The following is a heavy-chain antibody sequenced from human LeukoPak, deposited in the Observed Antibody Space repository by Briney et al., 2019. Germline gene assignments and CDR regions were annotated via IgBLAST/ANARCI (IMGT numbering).Heavy chain of an antibody. D-gene: IGHD1-26*01. CDR1: GGTFSSHA. J-gene: IGHJ4*02. CDR3: ARHRMGSALDY. Sequence: GASVKVSCKASGGTFSSHAISWVRQAPGQGLEWMGGIIPLFGTANYAQKFQGRVTITADKSTSTASMELSSLRSDDTAVYYCARHRMGSALDYWGQGTLVTVSS. V-gene: IGHV1-69*06. CDR2: IIPLFGTA.